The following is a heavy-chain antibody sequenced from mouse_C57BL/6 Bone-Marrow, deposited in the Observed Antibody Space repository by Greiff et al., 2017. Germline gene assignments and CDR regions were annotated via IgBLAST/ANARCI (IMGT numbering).Heavy chain of an antibody. Sequence: VQLQQSGAELVKPGASVKLSCKASGYIFTEYTIHWVKQRSGQGLEWIGWFYPGSGSIKYNERFKDKAPLTADKSSNTVYMELSRLTSEDSAVYFCARHEMYYDYEGYFDYWGQGTTLTVSS. D-gene: IGHD2-4*01. CDR3: ARHEMYYDYEGYFDY. CDR2: FYPGSGSI. CDR1: GYIFTEYT. V-gene: IGHV1-62-2*01. J-gene: IGHJ2*01.